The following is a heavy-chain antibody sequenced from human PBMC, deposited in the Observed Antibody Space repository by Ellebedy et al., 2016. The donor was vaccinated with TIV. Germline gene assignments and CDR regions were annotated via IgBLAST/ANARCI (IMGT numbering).Heavy chain of an antibody. J-gene: IGHJ6*02. CDR2: IYYSGST. V-gene: IGHV4-39*01. Sequence: MPSETLSLTCTVSGGSISSSSYYWGWIRQPPGKGLEWIGSIYYSGSTYYNPSLKSRVTISVDTSKNQFSLNLSSVTAADTAVYYCVGGDCSGGSCYFYYYYGMDVWGQGTTVTVSS. D-gene: IGHD2-15*01. CDR3: VGGDCSGGSCYFYYYYGMDV. CDR1: GGSISSSSYY.